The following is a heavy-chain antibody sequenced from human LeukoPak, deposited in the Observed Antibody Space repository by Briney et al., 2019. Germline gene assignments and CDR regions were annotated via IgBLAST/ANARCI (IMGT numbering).Heavy chain of an antibody. CDR2: IRYDGSNK. D-gene: IGHD3-3*01. CDR3: AKDFGVGDQTDY. V-gene: IGHV3-30*02. CDR1: GFTFSSYG. J-gene: IGHJ4*02. Sequence: PGGSLRLSCAASGFTFSSYGMHWVRQAPGKGLEWVAFIRYDGSNKYYADSVKGRFTISRDNSKNPLYLQMNSLRAEDTAVYYCAKDFGVGDQTDYWGQGTLVTVSS.